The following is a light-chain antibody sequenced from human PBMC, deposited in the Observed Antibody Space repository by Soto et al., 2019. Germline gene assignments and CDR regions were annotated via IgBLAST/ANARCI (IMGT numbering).Light chain of an antibody. V-gene: IGLV1-40*01. Sequence: QSVLTQPPSLSGAPGQGVTIFCTGSSSNIGAGYGVNWYKQLPGTAPNLLIYGSGNRPSGVPDRFSGSKSGTSASLAITGLQAEDEADYYCQSYDSSLRGGVFGTGTKVTVL. CDR1: SSNIGAGYG. CDR2: GSG. CDR3: QSYDSSLRGGV. J-gene: IGLJ1*01.